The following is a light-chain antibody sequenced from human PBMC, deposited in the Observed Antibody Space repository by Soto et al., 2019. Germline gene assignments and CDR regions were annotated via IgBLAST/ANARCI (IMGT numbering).Light chain of an antibody. CDR1: SSNIGSNG. V-gene: IGLV1-44*01. CDR3: AAWDDSLNGV. Sequence: QSVLTQPPSASGTPGQRVTISCSGSSSNIGSNGVNWYRQLPGTAPQLLIYSNSQRPSGVPDRFSGSKSGTSASLAISELQSEDEADYYCAAWDDSLNGVFGGGTKLTVL. J-gene: IGLJ2*01. CDR2: SNS.